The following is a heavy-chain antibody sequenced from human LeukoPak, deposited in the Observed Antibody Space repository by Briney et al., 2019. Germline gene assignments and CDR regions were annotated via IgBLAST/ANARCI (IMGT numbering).Heavy chain of an antibody. D-gene: IGHD3-10*01. CDR1: GYTFTSYY. V-gene: IGHV1-18*04. Sequence: ASVKVSCKASGYTFTSYYMHWVRQAPGQGLEWMGWISAYNGNTNYAQKLQGRVTMTTDTSTSTAYMELRSLRSDDTAVYYCARVYYYGSGSYRALNWFDPWGQGTLVTVSS. CDR3: ARVYYYGSGSYRALNWFDP. J-gene: IGHJ5*02. CDR2: ISAYNGNT.